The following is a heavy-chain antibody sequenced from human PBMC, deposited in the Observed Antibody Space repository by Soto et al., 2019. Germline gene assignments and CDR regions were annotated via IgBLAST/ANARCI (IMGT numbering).Heavy chain of an antibody. J-gene: IGHJ5*02. CDR3: ARQGSSSLKHNWFDP. V-gene: IGHV4-38-2*01. Sequence: SETLSLTCAVSGHSISSGFYYWGWVRQPPGKGLEWIGSIYHTESTYYNPSLKSRVTMSVDTSKNQLSLKLSSMTASDTAMYYCARQGSSSLKHNWFDPWGQGTLVTVSS. CDR1: GHSISSGFYY. D-gene: IGHD6-6*01. CDR2: IYHTEST.